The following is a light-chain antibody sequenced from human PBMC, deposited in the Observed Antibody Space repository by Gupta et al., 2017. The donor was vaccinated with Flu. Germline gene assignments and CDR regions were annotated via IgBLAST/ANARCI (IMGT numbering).Light chain of an antibody. J-gene: IGLJ2*01. CDR3: QAWDSGVVVV. CDR1: KLGEKN. CDR2: QDD. V-gene: IGLV3-1*01. Sequence: SGHKLGEKNVSLYQKKSGQSPILVIYQDDRRPSGVPDRFSASNSGDTATLTISKAQKSDEGDYYCQAWDSGVVVVFGGGTRLTVL.